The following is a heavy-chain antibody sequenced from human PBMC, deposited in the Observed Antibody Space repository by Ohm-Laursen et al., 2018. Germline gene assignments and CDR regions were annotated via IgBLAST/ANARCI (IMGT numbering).Heavy chain of an antibody. V-gene: IGHV3-11*04. Sequence: SLRLSCAAFGFTFSDYYMSWIRQAPGKGLEWASYISSSGSTIYYADSVKGRFTISRDNAKNSLYLQMNSLRAEDTAVYYCARDVAHGGYGFGMDVWGQGTTVTVSS. CDR2: ISSSGSTI. CDR1: GFTFSDYY. D-gene: IGHD5-12*01. CDR3: ARDVAHGGYGFGMDV. J-gene: IGHJ6*02.